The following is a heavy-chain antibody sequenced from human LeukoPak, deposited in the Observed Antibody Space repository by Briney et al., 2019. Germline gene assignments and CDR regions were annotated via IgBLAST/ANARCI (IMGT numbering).Heavy chain of an antibody. CDR2: ISGSGGST. CDR3: AKTYYDSNGYYLEPFDY. V-gene: IGHV3-23*01. CDR1: GFTFSSYA. D-gene: IGHD3-22*01. Sequence: GGSLRLSCAASGFTFSSYAMSWVRQAPGKGLEWVSAISGSGGSTYYADSVKGRFTISRDNSKNTLYLQMNSLRAEDTAVYYCAKTYYDSNGYYLEPFDYWGQGTLVTVSS. J-gene: IGHJ4*02.